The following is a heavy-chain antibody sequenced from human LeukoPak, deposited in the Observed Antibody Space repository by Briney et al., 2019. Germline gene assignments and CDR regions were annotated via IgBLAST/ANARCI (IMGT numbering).Heavy chain of an antibody. V-gene: IGHV3-74*01. CDR3: ARDQGDYYDSSGSDY. CDR1: GFTFSSYW. Sequence: GGSLRLSCAASGFTFSSYWMHWVRQATGKGLVWVSRINSDGSSTSYADSVKGRFTISRDNAKNTLYLQMNSLRAEDTAVYYCARDQGDYYDSSGSDYWGQGTLVTVSS. CDR2: INSDGSST. J-gene: IGHJ4*02. D-gene: IGHD3-22*01.